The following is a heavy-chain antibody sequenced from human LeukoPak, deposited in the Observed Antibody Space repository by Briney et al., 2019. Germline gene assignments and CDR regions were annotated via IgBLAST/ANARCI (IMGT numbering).Heavy chain of an antibody. Sequence: GGSLRLSCVASGFSFNNYAMNWVRQAPGKGLEWVSLIIGSSGTTFYADSVKGRFIISRDKSKSTLYLQMNSLRAEDTAVYYCANGTYDYIEIAYFDYWGQGSLVTVSS. CDR2: IIGSSGTT. D-gene: IGHD5-12*01. J-gene: IGHJ4*02. CDR1: GFSFNNYA. CDR3: ANGTYDYIEIAYFDY. V-gene: IGHV3-23*01.